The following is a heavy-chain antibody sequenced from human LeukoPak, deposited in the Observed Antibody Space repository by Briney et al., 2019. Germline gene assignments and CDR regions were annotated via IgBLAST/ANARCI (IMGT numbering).Heavy chain of an antibody. V-gene: IGHV4-4*07. CDR1: GGSISSYY. CDR2: IYTSGST. CDR3: ARDLGTAYCSSTSCYPFNNWFDP. J-gene: IGHJ5*02. Sequence: SETLSLTCTVSGGSISSYYWSWIRQPAGKGLEWIGRIYTSGSTNYNPSLKSRVTMSVDTSKNQFSLKLSSVTAADTAVYYCARDLGTAYCSSTSCYPFNNWFDPWGQGTLVTVSS. D-gene: IGHD2-2*01.